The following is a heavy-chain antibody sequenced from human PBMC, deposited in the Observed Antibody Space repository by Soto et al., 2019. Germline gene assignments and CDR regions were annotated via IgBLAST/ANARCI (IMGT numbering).Heavy chain of an antibody. CDR3: AREGRDYIWGSYRSSAFDI. CDR1: GFTFSDHY. D-gene: IGHD3-16*02. V-gene: IGHV3-72*01. CDR2: TRNKANSYTT. Sequence: GGSLRLSCAASGFTFSDHYMDWVRQAPGKGLEWVGRTRNKANSYTTEYAASVKGRFTISRDDSKNSLYLQMNSLKTEDTAVYYCAREGRDYIWGSYRSSAFDIWGQGTMVTVSS. J-gene: IGHJ3*02.